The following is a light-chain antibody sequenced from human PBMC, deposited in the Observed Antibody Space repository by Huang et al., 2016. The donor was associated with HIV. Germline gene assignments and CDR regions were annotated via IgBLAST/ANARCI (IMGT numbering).Light chain of an antibody. Sequence: DIVLTQSPLSLSVTPGEPASISCRSSQSLRHSNGYNYLAWYLQKPGQPPQLLSYLDSNRASGVPDRCSGSGSGTDFTLKISRVEAEDVGVYFCMQTLQTPGTFGGGTNVEIK. CDR3: MQTLQTPGT. J-gene: IGKJ4*01. CDR1: QSLRHSNGYNY. V-gene: IGKV2-28*01. CDR2: LDS.